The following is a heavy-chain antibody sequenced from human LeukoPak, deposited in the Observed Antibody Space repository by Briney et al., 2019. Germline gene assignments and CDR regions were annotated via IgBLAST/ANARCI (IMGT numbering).Heavy chain of an antibody. Sequence: GASVKVSCKASGYTFTSYAMHWVRQAPGQRLEWMGWINAGNGNTKYSQKFQGRVTITRDTSASTAHMELSSLRSEDTAVYYCARGLYSSSWNVWGQGTTVTVSS. J-gene: IGHJ6*02. CDR3: ARGLYSSSWNV. CDR2: INAGNGNT. D-gene: IGHD6-13*01. V-gene: IGHV1-3*01. CDR1: GYTFTSYA.